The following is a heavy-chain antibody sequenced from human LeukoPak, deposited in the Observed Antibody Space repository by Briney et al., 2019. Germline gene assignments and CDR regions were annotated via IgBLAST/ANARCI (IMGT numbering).Heavy chain of an antibody. J-gene: IGHJ4*02. V-gene: IGHV3-49*03. CDR2: IRSKAYGGTT. CDR3: TRAKTITMIVVDTFDY. Sequence: GGSLRLSCTASGFTFGDYAMSWFCQAPGKGLEWVGFIRSKAYGGTTEYAASVKGRFTISRDDSKSIAYLQMNSLKTEDTAVYYCTRAKTITMIVVDTFDYWGQGTLVTVSS. D-gene: IGHD3-22*01. CDR1: GFTFGDYA.